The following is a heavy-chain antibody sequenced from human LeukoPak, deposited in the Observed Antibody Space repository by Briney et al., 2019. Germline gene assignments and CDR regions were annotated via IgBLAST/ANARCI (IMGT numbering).Heavy chain of an antibody. D-gene: IGHD3-22*01. Sequence: ASVKVSCKASGYTFTGYYMHWVRQAPGQGLEWMGWINPNSGGTNYAQKFQGRVTMTRDTSISTAYMELSRLRSDDTAVYYCAREDYYDSSGYYIGDYWGQGTLVTVSS. CDR3: AREDYYDSSGYYIGDY. CDR2: INPNSGGT. CDR1: GYTFTGYY. V-gene: IGHV1-2*02. J-gene: IGHJ4*02.